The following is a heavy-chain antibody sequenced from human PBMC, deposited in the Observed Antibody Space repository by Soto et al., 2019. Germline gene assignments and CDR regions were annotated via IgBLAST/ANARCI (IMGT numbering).Heavy chain of an antibody. D-gene: IGHD1-1*01. J-gene: IGHJ6*02. CDR2: ISSSGSTI. Sequence: PVGSLRLSGAASGFTFSSYEMNWVRQAPGKGLEWVSYISSSGSTIYYADSVKGRFTISRDNAKNSLYLQMNSLRAEDTAVYYCASALERSYYYYYGMDVWGQGTTVTVSS. V-gene: IGHV3-48*03. CDR3: ASALERSYYYYYGMDV. CDR1: GFTFSSYE.